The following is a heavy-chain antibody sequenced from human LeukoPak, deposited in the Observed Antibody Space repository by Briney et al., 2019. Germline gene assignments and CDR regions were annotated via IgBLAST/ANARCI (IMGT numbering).Heavy chain of an antibody. CDR2: MNTNSGNT. D-gene: IGHD6-6*01. J-gene: IGHJ4*02. V-gene: IGHV1-8*03. CDR3: ARGASRSFDY. CDR1: GYTFTDYY. Sequence: ASVTVSCKASGYTFTDYYMHWVRQAPGQGLEWMGVMNTNSGNTGYAQRFRGRVTITRNTSISTAYMELSSLRSEDTAVYYCARGASRSFDYWGQGTLVTVSS.